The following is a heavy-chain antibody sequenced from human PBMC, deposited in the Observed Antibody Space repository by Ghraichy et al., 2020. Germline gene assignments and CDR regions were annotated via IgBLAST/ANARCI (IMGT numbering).Heavy chain of an antibody. D-gene: IGHD5/OR15-5a*01. V-gene: IGHV3-74*01. CDR2: INYDGSSL. CDR3: TRVPQSKYYGLDV. CDR1: GFTFSNYW. J-gene: IGHJ6*02. Sequence: GGSLRLSCAASGFTFSNYWVHWVRQAPGKGLMWVSRINYDGSSLSYADSVKGRFTISRDNAKNTLYLQMNSLRAEDTAVYYCTRVPQSKYYGLDVWGQGTTVTVSS.